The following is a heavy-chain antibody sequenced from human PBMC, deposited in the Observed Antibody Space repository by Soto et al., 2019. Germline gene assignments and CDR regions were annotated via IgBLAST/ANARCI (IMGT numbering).Heavy chain of an antibody. J-gene: IGHJ4*02. D-gene: IGHD3-22*01. CDR2: ISYDGSNK. CDR1: GFTFSSYG. V-gene: IGHV3-30*18. Sequence: GWSLRLSCAASGFTFSSYGMHWVRQAPGKGLEWVAVISYDGSNKYYADSVKGRFTISRDNSKNTLYLQMNSLRAEDTAVYYCAKDQFSYYDSSGYYMPFDYWGQGTLVTVSS. CDR3: AKDQFSYYDSSGYYMPFDY.